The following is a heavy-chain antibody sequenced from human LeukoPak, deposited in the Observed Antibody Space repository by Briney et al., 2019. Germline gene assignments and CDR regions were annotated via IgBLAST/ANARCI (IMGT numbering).Heavy chain of an antibody. CDR3: ARGGGYDPNLCDY. CDR2: IYSGGST. D-gene: IGHD5-12*01. Sequence: PGGSLRLSCVASGFTFSSYAMSWVRQAPGKGLEWVSVIYSGGSTYYADSVKGRFTISRDNSKNTLYLQMNSLRAEDTAVYYCARGGGYDPNLCDYWGQGTLVTVSS. CDR1: GFTFSSYA. J-gene: IGHJ4*02. V-gene: IGHV3-53*01.